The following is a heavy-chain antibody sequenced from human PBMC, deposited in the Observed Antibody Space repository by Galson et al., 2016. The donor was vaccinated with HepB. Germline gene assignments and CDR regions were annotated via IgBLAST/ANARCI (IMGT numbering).Heavy chain of an antibody. CDR1: GYTFTNYG. Sequence: SVKVSCKASGYTFTNYGITWVRQAPGQGLEWMGWISVYDGNTNYAQKLQGRVTMTTDTSTSTAYMEVRNLRSDDTAVYYCASSPWTTGGLTYYGMDVWGQGTTVTVSS. CDR2: ISVYDGNT. D-gene: IGHD1-1*01. J-gene: IGHJ6*02. V-gene: IGHV1-18*04. CDR3: ASSPWTTGGLTYYGMDV.